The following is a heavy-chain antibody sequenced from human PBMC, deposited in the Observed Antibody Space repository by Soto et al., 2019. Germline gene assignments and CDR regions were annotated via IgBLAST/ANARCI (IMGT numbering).Heavy chain of an antibody. V-gene: IGHV4-4*02. CDR1: GGSISSNNW. D-gene: IGHD3-22*01. CDR3: ARADYSSGYADY. CDR2: IHHSGST. Sequence: QVQLQESGPGLVKASGTLSLTCTVSGGSISSNNWWSWVRQPPGKGLEWIGEIHHSGSTNYNPSLKRRVSMSVDKSKNQFSLKLSSVAAADTAVYYCARADYSSGYADYWGQGTLVTVSS. J-gene: IGHJ4*02.